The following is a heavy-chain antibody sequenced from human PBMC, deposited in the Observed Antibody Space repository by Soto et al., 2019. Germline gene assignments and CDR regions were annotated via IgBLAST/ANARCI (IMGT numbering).Heavy chain of an antibody. V-gene: IGHV3-30-3*01. CDR3: ARKYYYDSSGYWFVPSFGY. CDR1: GFTFSSYA. J-gene: IGHJ4*02. CDR2: ISYDGSNK. Sequence: QVQLVESGGGVVQPGRSLRLSCAASGFTFSSYAMHWVRQAPGKGLEWVAVISYDGSNKYYADSVKGRFTISRDNSKNSLYLQMNRLRAEDTAVYYCARKYYYDSSGYWFVPSFGYWGQGTLVTVSS. D-gene: IGHD3-22*01.